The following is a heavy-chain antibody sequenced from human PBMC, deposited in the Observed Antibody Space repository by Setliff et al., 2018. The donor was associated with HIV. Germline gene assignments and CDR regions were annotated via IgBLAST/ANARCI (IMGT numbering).Heavy chain of an antibody. Sequence: ASVKVSCKASGFSFSRHYMHWVRQAPGEGLEWVAMINPSDGIPSYAQKFQDRVIVTRDTSRSIVYMELSSLLSEDTAVYFCTRAFPPMIPAAFDIWGRGTLVTVSS. V-gene: IGHV1-46*01. CDR3: TRAFPPMIPAAFDI. J-gene: IGHJ3*02. D-gene: IGHD3-16*01. CDR1: GFSFSRHY. CDR2: INPSDGIP.